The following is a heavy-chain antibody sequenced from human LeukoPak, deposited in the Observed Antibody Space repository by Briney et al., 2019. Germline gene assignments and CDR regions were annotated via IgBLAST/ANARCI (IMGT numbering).Heavy chain of an antibody. CDR3: AKITQIGVRSGSTRAFDI. J-gene: IGHJ3*02. Sequence: GGSLRLSCVASGFTFTTYAMGWVRQVPGKGLEWVSSVRESGGSTYYADSVKGRFTIPRDNSKNTLYLQMNSLRPEDTAVYYCAKITQIGVRSGSTRAFDIWGQGTMVTVSS. CDR2: VRESGGST. V-gene: IGHV3-23*01. D-gene: IGHD3-10*01. CDR1: GFTFTTYA.